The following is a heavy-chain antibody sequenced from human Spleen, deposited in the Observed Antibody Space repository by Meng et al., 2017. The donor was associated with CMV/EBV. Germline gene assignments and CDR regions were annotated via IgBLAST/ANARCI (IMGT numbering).Heavy chain of an antibody. D-gene: IGHD1-7*01. CDR1: GYTFVDSF. Sequence: ASVKVSCKASGYTFVDSFIHWVRQAPGQGLEWMGWVNPNSGGTNYAQKFQGRVTMTRDTSISTAYMELSRLRSDDTAVYYCARDPRITGTTFYGMDVWGQGTTVTVSS. CDR3: ARDPRITGTTFYGMDV. J-gene: IGHJ6*02. V-gene: IGHV1-2*02. CDR2: VNPNSGGT.